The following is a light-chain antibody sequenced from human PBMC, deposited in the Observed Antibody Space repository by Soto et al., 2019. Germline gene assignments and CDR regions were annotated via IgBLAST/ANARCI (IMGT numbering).Light chain of an antibody. Sequence: DVLMTQSPDSLAVSLGESATISCKSSQRVLYSSNNKNYLAWYQQKPGQPPKLLIYWASTRESGVPDRFSGSGSGTDFTLTISSLQAEDVAVYYCQQYYSTPYTFGQG. CDR2: WAS. CDR1: QRVLYSSNNKNY. CDR3: QQYYSTPYT. J-gene: IGKJ2*01. V-gene: IGKV4-1*01.